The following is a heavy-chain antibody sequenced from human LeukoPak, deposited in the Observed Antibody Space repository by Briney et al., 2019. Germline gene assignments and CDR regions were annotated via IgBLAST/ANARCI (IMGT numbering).Heavy chain of an antibody. CDR1: GFSLSTSGMC. CDR2: IDWDDDK. D-gene: IGHD3-3*01. CDR3: ARSIVTIFGVVIIPDAFDY. V-gene: IGHV2-70*11. Sequence: SGPALVKPTQTLTLTCTFSGFSLSTSGMCVSWIRQPPGKALEWLARIDWDDDKYYSTSLKTRLTISKDTSKNQVVLTMTNMDPVDTATYYCARSIVTIFGVVIIPDAFDYWGQGTLVTVSS. J-gene: IGHJ4*02.